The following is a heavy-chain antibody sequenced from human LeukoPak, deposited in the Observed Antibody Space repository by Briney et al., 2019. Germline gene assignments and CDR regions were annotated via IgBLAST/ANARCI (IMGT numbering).Heavy chain of an antibody. CDR1: GFTTSSNS. J-gene: IGHJ4*02. V-gene: IGHV3-66*01. CDR3: ARDVAV. D-gene: IGHD2-21*01. CDR2: IYSGGST. Sequence: GGSLRSSYAASGFTTSSNSMSSVRQAPGKGLEWVSIIYSGGSTYNADSVKGRFTISRDNSKNTLYLQMNSLRAADTAVYYCARDVAVRGQGTLVTVSS.